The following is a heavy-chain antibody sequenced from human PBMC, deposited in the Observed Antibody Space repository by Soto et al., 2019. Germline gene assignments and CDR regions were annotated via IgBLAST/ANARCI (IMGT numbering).Heavy chain of an antibody. D-gene: IGHD3-22*01. CDR3: AKDGNYYDSSGYAFDY. J-gene: IGHJ4*02. CDR2: ISWDGGST. V-gene: IGHV3-43*01. CDR1: GFTFDDYT. Sequence: GGSLRLSCAASGFTFDDYTMHWVRQAPGKGLEWVSLISWDGGSTYYADSVKGRFTISRDNSKNSLYLQMNSLRTEDTALYYCAKDGNYYDSSGYAFDYWGQGTLVTVSS.